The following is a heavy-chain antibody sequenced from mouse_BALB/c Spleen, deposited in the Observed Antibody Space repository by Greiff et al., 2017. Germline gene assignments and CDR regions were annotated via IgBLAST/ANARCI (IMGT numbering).Heavy chain of an antibody. J-gene: IGHJ3*01. CDR3: TRDDDYDGGAWFAY. V-gene: IGHV5-6-4*01. D-gene: IGHD2-4*01. CDR2: ISSGGSYT. Sequence: EVKLEESGGGLVKPGGSLKLSCAASGFTFSSYPMSWVRQTPEKRLEWVATISSGGSYTYYPDSVKGRFTISRDNAKNTLYLQMSSLKSEDTAMYYCTRDDDYDGGAWFAYWGQGTLVTVSA. CDR1: GFTFSSYP.